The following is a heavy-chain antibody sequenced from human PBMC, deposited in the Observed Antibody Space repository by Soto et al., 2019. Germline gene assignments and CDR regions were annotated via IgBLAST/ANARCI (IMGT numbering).Heavy chain of an antibody. V-gene: IGHV1-8*01. Sequence: QVQLVQSGAEVKTPGASVRVTCKTSGYTFTDYDVSWVRQASGQGLEWMGWMSPNSGKTGYVEKFQGRVTMTANTSLSTAYMELHSLRSEDTAIYFCARGRIGAAFGGQGTLVTVAS. J-gene: IGHJ4*02. CDR1: GYTFTDYD. CDR3: ARGRIGAAF. CDR2: MSPNSGKT. D-gene: IGHD6-25*01.